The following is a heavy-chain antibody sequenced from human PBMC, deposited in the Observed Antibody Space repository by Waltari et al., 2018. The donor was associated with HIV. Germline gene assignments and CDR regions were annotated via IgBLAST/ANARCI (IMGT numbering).Heavy chain of an antibody. J-gene: IGHJ3*02. V-gene: IGHV4-59*01. CDR3: ARVHYDILTDFKESVYFDI. CDR1: GGSISSYY. Sequence: QVQLQESGPGLVKPSETLSLTCTVSGGSISSYYWSWIRQPPGKGLEWIGYIYYTGSTNYNPSLKSRVTISLDTSKSQFSLKLSSVTAADTALYFCARVHYDILTDFKESVYFDIWGQGTKVTVSS. D-gene: IGHD3-9*01. CDR2: IYYTGST.